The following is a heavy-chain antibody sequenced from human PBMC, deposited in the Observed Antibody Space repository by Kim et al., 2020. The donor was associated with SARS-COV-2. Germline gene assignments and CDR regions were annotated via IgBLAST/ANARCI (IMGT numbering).Heavy chain of an antibody. CDR2: IWYDGSKK. J-gene: IGHJ4*02. CDR1: GFRFNRCG. V-gene: IGHV3-33*06. CDR3: AKDRGQQLALDG. D-gene: IGHD6-13*01. Sequence: GGSLRLSCQTSGFRFNRCGMHWVRQAPGKGLEWVAVIWYDGSKKYYTDSVEGRFTISRDSSKNTLDLEMNGLRAEDTGVYFCAKDRGQQLALDGWWQGT.